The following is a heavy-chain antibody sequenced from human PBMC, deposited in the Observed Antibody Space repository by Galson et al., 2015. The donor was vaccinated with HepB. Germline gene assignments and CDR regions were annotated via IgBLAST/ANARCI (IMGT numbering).Heavy chain of an antibody. CDR2: IYYSGST. CDR3: ARHRALGATFYYYYYGMDV. CDR1: GGSISSSSYY. V-gene: IGHV4-39*01. J-gene: IGHJ6*02. D-gene: IGHD1-26*01. Sequence: SETLSLTCTVSGGSISSSSYYWGWIRQPPGKGLEWIGSIYYSGSTYYNPSLKSRVTISVDTSKNQFSLKLSSVTAADTAVYYCARHRALGATFYYYYYGMDVWGQGNTVTVSS.